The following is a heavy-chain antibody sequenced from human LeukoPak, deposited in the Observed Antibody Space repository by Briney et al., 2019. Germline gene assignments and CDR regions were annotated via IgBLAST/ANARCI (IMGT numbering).Heavy chain of an antibody. V-gene: IGHV3-48*01. D-gene: IGHD5-12*01. CDR1: GFTFSAYS. CDR3: ARGRGYSGYDYWT. CDR2: ITSSSSTM. Sequence: GGSLRLSCTASGFTFSAYSMNWVRQAPGKGLEWVSYITSSSSTMFYADSVKGRFTISRDNAENSMYLQMNNLRAEDTAAYYCARGRGYSGYDYWTWGQGTLVTVSS. J-gene: IGHJ5*02.